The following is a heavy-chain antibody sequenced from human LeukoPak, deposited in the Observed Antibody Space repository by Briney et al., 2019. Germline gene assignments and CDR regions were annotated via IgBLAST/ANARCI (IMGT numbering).Heavy chain of an antibody. J-gene: IGHJ4*02. D-gene: IGHD1-26*01. CDR1: GYTFTSYY. CDR2: INPSGGST. CDR3: ARSWGPTGSYDY. V-gene: IGHV1-46*01. Sequence: ASVKVSCKASGYTFTSYYIYWLRQAPGQGLEWMGIINPSGGSTNYAQKFQGRVTMTRDTSTSTVYMELSSLRSEDTALYYCARSWGPTGSYDYWGQGTPVTVSS.